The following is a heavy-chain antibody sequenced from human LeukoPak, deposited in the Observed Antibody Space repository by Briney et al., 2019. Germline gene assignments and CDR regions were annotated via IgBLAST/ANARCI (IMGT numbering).Heavy chain of an antibody. V-gene: IGHV4-30-2*01. CDR2: IYHSGST. D-gene: IGHD3-22*01. CDR1: GGSISSGGYY. J-gene: IGHJ6*03. CDR3: AGDSYYDSSGFAGYYYYYYMDV. Sequence: PSETLSLTCTVSGGSISSGGYYWSWIRQPPGKGLEWIGYIYHSGSTYYNPSLKSRVTISVDRSKNQFSLKLSSVTAADTAVYYCAGDSYYDSSGFAGYYYYYYMDVWGKGTTVTVSS.